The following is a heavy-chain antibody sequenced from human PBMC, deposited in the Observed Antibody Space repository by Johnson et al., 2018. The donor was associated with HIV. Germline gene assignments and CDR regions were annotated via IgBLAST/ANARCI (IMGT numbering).Heavy chain of an antibody. D-gene: IGHD3-10*01. Sequence: EVQLVESWGGVVQPGGSLRLSCAASGFTVSSNYMSWVRQAPGKGLEWVSVIYSGGSTYYADSVKGRFTISRYNSKNSLYLQMNSLGAEDTAVYYCARQGINILGDVYDSWGQGTMVTVSS. J-gene: IGHJ3*02. CDR2: IYSGGST. CDR1: GFTVSSNY. CDR3: ARQGINILGDVYDS. V-gene: IGHV3-66*04.